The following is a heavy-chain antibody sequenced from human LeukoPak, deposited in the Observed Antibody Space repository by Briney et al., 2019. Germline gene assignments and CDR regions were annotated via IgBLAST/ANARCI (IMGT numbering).Heavy chain of an antibody. V-gene: IGHV4-59*08. J-gene: IGHJ4*02. CDR1: AGSISSYY. D-gene: IGHD4-17*01. Sequence: SETLSLTCTVSAGSISSYYWSWIRQPPGKGLEWIGYIYYSGSTNYNPSLKSRVTISVDTSKNQFSLKLSSVTAADTAVYYCARVGYGEDYFDYWGQGTLVTVSS. CDR3: ARVGYGEDYFDY. CDR2: IYYSGST.